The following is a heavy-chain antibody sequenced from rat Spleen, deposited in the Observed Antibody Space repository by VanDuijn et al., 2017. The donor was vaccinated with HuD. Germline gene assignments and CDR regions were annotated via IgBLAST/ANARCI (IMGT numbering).Heavy chain of an antibody. D-gene: IGHD1-12*03. CDR1: GFTFSSFS. Sequence: EVQLVESGGGLVQPGKSLTLSCAASGFTFSSFSMAWMRQAPGKGLEWVASITNTGGSTYYPDSVKGRFTISRDNAKSTLYLQMDSLRSEDTATYYCTTGYYDGYYLVFDYWGQGVMVTVSS. V-gene: IGHV5-31*01. CDR3: TTGYYDGYYLVFDY. J-gene: IGHJ2*01. CDR2: ITNTGGST.